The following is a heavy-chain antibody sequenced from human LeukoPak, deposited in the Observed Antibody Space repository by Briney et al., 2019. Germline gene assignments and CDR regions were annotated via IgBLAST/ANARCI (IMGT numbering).Heavy chain of an antibody. V-gene: IGHV3-11*05. CDR3: AREGGYGSGRGWFDP. D-gene: IGHD3-10*01. J-gene: IGHJ5*02. CDR2: ISSSSSYT. CDR1: GFTFNNYW. Sequence: PGGSLRLSCAVSGFTFNNYWMSWVRQAPGKGLEWVSYISSSSSYTEYADSVKGRFTISRDNAKNSVYLQMNSLRADDTAVYYCAREGGYGSGRGWFDPWGQGTLVTVSS.